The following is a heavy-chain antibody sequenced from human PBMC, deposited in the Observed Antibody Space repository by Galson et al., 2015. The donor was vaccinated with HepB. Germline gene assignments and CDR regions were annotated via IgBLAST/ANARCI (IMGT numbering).Heavy chain of an antibody. Sequence: QSGAEVTKPGESLKISCKGSGYSLTSYWIGRGRQMTGKGLEWMGIICPGDSDTRYRPSFQGQVTISADKSISTAYLQWSSLKASDTAMYYCARPQRGIVGAIQPIDYWGQGTLVTVSS. V-gene: IGHV5-51*01. D-gene: IGHD1-26*01. J-gene: IGHJ4*02. CDR1: GYSLTSYW. CDR3: ARPQRGIVGAIQPIDY. CDR2: ICPGDSDT.